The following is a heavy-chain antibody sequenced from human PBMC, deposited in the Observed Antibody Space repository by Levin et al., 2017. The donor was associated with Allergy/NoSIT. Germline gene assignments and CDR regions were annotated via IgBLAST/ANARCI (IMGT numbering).Heavy chain of an antibody. CDR3: AKRRVRAAFDL. CDR2: ISGSGGST. Sequence: AGESLKISCAASGFTFSSYAMSWVRQAPGKGLEWVSAISGSGGSTYYADSVKGRFTISRDNSKNTLYLQMNSLRAEDTAVYYCAKRRVRAAFDLWGRGTLVTVSS. CDR1: GFTFSSYA. J-gene: IGHJ2*01. D-gene: IGHD4-23*01. V-gene: IGHV3-23*01.